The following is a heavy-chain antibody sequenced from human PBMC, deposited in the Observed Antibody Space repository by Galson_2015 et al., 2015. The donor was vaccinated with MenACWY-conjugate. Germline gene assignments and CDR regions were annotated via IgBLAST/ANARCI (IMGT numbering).Heavy chain of an antibody. CDR3: VQPTRKVVAGYARGLDF. Sequence: SLRLSCAASGFIFTTYDMNWVRQAPGKGLEWVSGITRSGDRTFYADSVKGRFTISRDNFKNTLFLQMNSLRAEDTATYYCVQPTRKVVAGYARGLDFWGQGTMVTVSS. D-gene: IGHD3-22*01. V-gene: IGHV3-23*01. J-gene: IGHJ3*01. CDR2: ITRSGDRT. CDR1: GFIFTTYD.